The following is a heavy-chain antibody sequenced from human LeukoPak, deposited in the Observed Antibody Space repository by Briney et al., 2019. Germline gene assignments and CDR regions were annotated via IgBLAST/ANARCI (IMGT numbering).Heavy chain of an antibody. CDR3: ARDTGYFKFDY. CDR2: IWYDGSNK. Sequence: PGRSLRLSCAASGFTFSSYGMHWVRQAPGKGLEWVAVIWYDGSNKYYADSVKGRFTISRDNSKNTLYLQMNSLRAEDTAVYYCARDTGYFKFDYWGQGTLATVSS. J-gene: IGHJ4*02. CDR1: GFTFSSYG. V-gene: IGHV3-33*01. D-gene: IGHD3-9*01.